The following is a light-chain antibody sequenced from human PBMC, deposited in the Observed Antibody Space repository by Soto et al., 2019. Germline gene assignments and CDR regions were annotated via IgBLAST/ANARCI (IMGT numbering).Light chain of an antibody. J-gene: IGLJ1*01. CDR2: GNN. CDR3: AAWDDSLSGYV. V-gene: IGLV1-47*01. Sequence: QPVLTQPPSASGTPGQRVTISCSGSSPNIGSNYVYWYQQLPGTAPKLLIYGNNQRPSGVPDRFSGSKSGTSASLAISGLRSEDEADYYCAAWDDSLSGYVFGTGTKLTVL. CDR1: SPNIGSNY.